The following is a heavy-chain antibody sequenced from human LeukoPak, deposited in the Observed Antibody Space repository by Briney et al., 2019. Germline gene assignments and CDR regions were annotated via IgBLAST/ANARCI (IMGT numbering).Heavy chain of an antibody. J-gene: IGHJ3*02. CDR2: INLEGSEN. CDR3: SGWYDSGAFDM. Sequence: PGGSLRLSCAASRFIFSKYWMSWVRQAPGKGLEWGASINLEGSENYYVDSVEGRFTIFRDNAKNSLYLQVNSLRAEDTAVYYCSGWYDSGAFDMWGPGTVVIVSS. D-gene: IGHD6-19*01. CDR1: RFIFSKYW. V-gene: IGHV3-7*01.